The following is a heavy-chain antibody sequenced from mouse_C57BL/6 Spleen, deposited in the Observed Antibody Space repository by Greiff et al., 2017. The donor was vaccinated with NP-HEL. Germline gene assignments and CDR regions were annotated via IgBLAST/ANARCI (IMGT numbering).Heavy chain of an antibody. CDR3: ATRQLRSYLDY. V-gene: IGHV1-69*01. CDR1: GYTFTSYW. Sequence: VQLQQPGAELVMPGASVKLSCKASGYTFTSYWMHWVKQRPGQGLEWIGEIDPSDSYTNYNQKFKGKSTLTVDKSSSTAYMQLSSLTSEDSAVYYCATRQLRSYLDYWGQGTTLTVSS. D-gene: IGHD3-2*02. J-gene: IGHJ2*01. CDR2: IDPSDSYT.